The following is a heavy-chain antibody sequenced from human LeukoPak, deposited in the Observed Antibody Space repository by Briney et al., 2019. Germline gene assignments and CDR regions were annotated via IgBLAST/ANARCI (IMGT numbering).Heavy chain of an antibody. CDR3: ARRYSSSWYVGFFDP. V-gene: IGHV4-59*08. CDR2: IYYSGST. CDR1: GASMRNYY. Sequence: SETLSLTCTVSGASMRNYYWSWIRQSPGKGLEWIGYIYYSGSTNYNPSLESRVAMSVDTSKNQFSLRLSSVTAADTAIYNCARRYSSSWYVGFFDPWGQGTLVTVSS. J-gene: IGHJ5*02. D-gene: IGHD6-13*01.